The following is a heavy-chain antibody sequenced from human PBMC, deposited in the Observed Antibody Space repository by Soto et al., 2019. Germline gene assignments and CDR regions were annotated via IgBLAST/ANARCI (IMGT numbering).Heavy chain of an antibody. Sequence: RASVKVSCKASGYTFTSYDIYWVRQATGQGLEGMGGMNPNTGNSAYAKKFQGRVTVTRAASLNTVHMELSSRRTEDTTAYYCGRRAETNGWNGFGADKYYFDFWGQGTLVTVSS. D-gene: IGHD1-1*01. CDR2: MNPNTGNS. J-gene: IGHJ4*02. CDR1: GYTFTSYD. CDR3: GRRAETNGWNGFGADKYYFDF. V-gene: IGHV1-8*01.